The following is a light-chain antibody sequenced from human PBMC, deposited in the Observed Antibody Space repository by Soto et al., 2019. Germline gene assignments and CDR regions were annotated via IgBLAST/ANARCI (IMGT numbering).Light chain of an antibody. CDR3: QQYNDSFQYT. J-gene: IGKJ2*01. V-gene: IGKV1-5*03. Sequence: DIQLTQSPSTLSASVGDRVTITCRSSQSISTWLAWYQQKPGTAPKLLIHKASTLESGVPSRFSGSRSGTEFTLTVSSLQPDDFAAYYCQQYNDSFQYTFGQGTKLEIK. CDR2: KAS. CDR1: QSISTW.